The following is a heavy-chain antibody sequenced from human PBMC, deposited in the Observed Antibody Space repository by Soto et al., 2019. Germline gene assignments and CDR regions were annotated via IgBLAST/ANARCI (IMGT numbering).Heavy chain of an antibody. Sequence: QVQLVQSGAEVKKPGASVKVSCKASGYTFTSYDINWVRQATGQGLEWMGWMNPNSGNTGYAQKLQGRVPMTRNTSISTAYMELSSLRSEDTAVYYCARGPPSTVTTVWIYYYDYGMDVWGQGTTVTVSS. CDR2: MNPNSGNT. CDR1: GYTFTSYD. CDR3: ARGPPSTVTTVWIYYYDYGMDV. J-gene: IGHJ6*02. V-gene: IGHV1-8*01. D-gene: IGHD4-17*01.